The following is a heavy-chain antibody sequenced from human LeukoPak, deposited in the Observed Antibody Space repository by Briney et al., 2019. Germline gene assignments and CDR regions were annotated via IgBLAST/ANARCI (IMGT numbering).Heavy chain of an antibody. Sequence: PSETLSLTCAVYGGSFSGYYWSSIRQPPWKGLEWIGEINHSGSTNYNPSLKSRVTISVDTSKNQFSLKLSSVTAADTAVYYCARGHSVTGNYYFDYWGQGTLVTVSS. CDR3: ARGHSVTGNYYFDY. J-gene: IGHJ4*02. CDR2: INHSGST. CDR1: GGSFSGYY. D-gene: IGHD4-17*01. V-gene: IGHV4-34*01.